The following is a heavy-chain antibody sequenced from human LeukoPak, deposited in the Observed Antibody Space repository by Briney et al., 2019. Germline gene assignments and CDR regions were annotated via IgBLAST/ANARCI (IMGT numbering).Heavy chain of an antibody. Sequence: ASVKVSCKASGGTFSSYTISWVRQAPGQGLEWMGRIIPILGIANYAQRFQGRVTITADKSTSTAYMELSSLRSEDTAVYYCARDSGNPRRGHTYAVDVWGQGTTVTVSS. V-gene: IGHV1-69*04. CDR1: GGTFSSYT. D-gene: IGHD1-26*01. CDR3: ARDSGNPRRGHTYAVDV. CDR2: IIPILGIA. J-gene: IGHJ6*02.